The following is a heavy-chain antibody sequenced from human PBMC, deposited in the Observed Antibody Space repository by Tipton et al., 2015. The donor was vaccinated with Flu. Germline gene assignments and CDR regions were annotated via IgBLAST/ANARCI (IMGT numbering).Heavy chain of an antibody. Sequence: GLVKPSETLSLTCTVSGGSISSYYWHWIRQSPGKGLEWIGYVHYNGDTIYNSALRSRVTISVDTSKNQFSLRLRSMTAADTARYYCARDLFGSGNYLGYWGQGVPVIVSS. D-gene: IGHD3-10*01. CDR1: GGSISSYY. CDR3: ARDLFGSGNYLGY. V-gene: IGHV4-59*01. CDR2: VHYNGDT. J-gene: IGHJ4*02.